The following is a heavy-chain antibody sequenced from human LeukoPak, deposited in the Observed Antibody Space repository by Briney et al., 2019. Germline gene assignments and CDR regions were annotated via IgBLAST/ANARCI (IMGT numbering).Heavy chain of an antibody. V-gene: IGHV1-69*04. Sequence: GASVKVSCKASGDSFSSDVINWVRQAPGQGPEWMGRLVPILNMGNYAERFQDRITLTADTSTSTAYMELSSLTSEDTAVYYCATRTPLIYFDVFDIWGQGTLVTVSS. CDR2: LVPILNMG. CDR3: ATRTPLIYFDVFDI. D-gene: IGHD3-16*01. J-gene: IGHJ3*02. CDR1: GDSFSSDV.